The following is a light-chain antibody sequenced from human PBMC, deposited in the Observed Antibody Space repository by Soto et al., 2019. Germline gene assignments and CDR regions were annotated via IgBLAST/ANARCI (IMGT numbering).Light chain of an antibody. CDR3: QSYDSSPVV. Sequence: QSVLTQPPSVSGAPGQRVTISCTGSSSNIGAGYDVHWYQQLPGTAPKLLIYGNSNRPSGVPDRFSGSKSGTSASLAITGLQPEDEADYYCQSYDSSPVVFGGGTKLTVL. J-gene: IGLJ2*01. CDR2: GNS. CDR1: SSNIGAGYD. V-gene: IGLV1-40*01.